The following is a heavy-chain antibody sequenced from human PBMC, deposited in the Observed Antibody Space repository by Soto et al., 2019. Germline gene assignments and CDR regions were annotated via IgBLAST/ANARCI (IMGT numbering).Heavy chain of an antibody. J-gene: IGHJ4*01. Sequence: EVQLLESGGGLVQPGGSLRLSCAASGFTFSSYAMSWVRQAPGKGLEWVSAISGSGGSTYYADSVKGRFTISRDNSKNTLYLQMNSLRAEDTVVYYCAKGYCSGGSCYDFDYWGHGTLVTVSS. CDR2: ISGSGGST. CDR1: GFTFSSYA. V-gene: IGHV3-23*01. CDR3: AKGYCSGGSCYDFDY. D-gene: IGHD2-15*01.